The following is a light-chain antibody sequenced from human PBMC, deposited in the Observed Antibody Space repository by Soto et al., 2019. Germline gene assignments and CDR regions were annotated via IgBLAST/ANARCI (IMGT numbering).Light chain of an antibody. CDR2: ELT. Sequence: QSALTQLPSASGSPGQSFTISCTGTSSDVGAYNFVSWYQQYPGKAPRLLIYELTKRPSGVPDRFSGSRSGNTASLTVSGLQTEDEADYYCTSYTGNTLVVFGGGTKLTVL. V-gene: IGLV2-8*01. CDR1: SSDVGAYNF. J-gene: IGLJ2*01. CDR3: TSYTGNTLVV.